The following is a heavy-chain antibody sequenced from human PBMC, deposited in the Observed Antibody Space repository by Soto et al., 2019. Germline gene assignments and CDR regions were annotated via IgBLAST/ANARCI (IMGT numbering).Heavy chain of an antibody. D-gene: IGHD5-18*01. CDR2: IYYSGRT. Sequence: SETLSLTCTVSGGSITSDDYYWSWIRQPPGKGLEWIGYIYYSGRTHYNPSLESRLTISVDTSKNQFSLKLTSVTAEDTAVYYCARDHSYENWFDPWGQGTLVTVSS. CDR1: GGSITSDDYY. CDR3: ARDHSYENWFDP. V-gene: IGHV4-30-4*01. J-gene: IGHJ5*02.